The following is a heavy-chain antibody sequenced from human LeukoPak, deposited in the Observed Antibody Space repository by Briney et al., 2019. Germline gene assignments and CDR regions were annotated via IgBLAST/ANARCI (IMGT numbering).Heavy chain of an antibody. D-gene: IGHD6-19*01. Sequence: GGSLRLSCAASGFVFSSYAMNWVRQAPGKGLEWVSGISGSGGNTYYADSVKGRFTISRDNSKNTLYLQMNSLRAEDTAVYYCAKDMVVAGLYYYYGMDVWGQGTTVTVSS. CDR1: GFVFSSYA. V-gene: IGHV3-23*01. CDR3: AKDMVVAGLYYYYGMDV. J-gene: IGHJ6*02. CDR2: ISGSGGNT.